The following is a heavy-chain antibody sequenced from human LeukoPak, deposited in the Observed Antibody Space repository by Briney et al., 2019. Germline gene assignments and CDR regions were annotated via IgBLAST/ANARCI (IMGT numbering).Heavy chain of an antibody. V-gene: IGHV3-74*01. CDR2: INPDGSVV. CDR3: ARDRFADANY. CDR1: GFTFNNNW. J-gene: IGHJ4*02. Sequence: GGSLRLSCAASGFTFNNNWMHWVRQAPGKGLVWVSRINPDGSVVNYADSVKGRFTISRDNAKNTLYLQMNSLRAEDTAVYYCARDRFADANYWGQGTLVTVSS.